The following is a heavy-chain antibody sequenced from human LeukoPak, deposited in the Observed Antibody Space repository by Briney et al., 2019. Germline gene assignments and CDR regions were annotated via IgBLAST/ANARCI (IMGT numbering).Heavy chain of an antibody. Sequence: ASVKVSCKASGGTFSSYTISWVRQAPGQGLEWIGRIIPILGIANYAQKFQGRVTITADKSTSTAYMELSSLRSEDTAVYYCARAPGLTTVVMGAFDIWGQGTMVTVSS. V-gene: IGHV1-69*02. D-gene: IGHD4-23*01. J-gene: IGHJ3*02. CDR3: ARAPGLTTVVMGAFDI. CDR1: GGTFSSYT. CDR2: IIPILGIA.